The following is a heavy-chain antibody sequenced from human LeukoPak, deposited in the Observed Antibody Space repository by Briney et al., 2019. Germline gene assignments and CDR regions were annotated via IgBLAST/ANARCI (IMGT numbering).Heavy chain of an antibody. D-gene: IGHD2-15*01. Sequence: GGSLRLSCAASGFTFSNHAMTWVRQAPGKGLEWVSVISGSGDNTDYADSVKGRFTISRDNSRNTVYLQMNSLRAEDTAVYYCTSFPRADTRDIVFDFWGQGALVTVSS. J-gene: IGHJ4*02. V-gene: IGHV3-23*01. CDR3: TSFPRADTRDIVFDF. CDR2: ISGSGDNT. CDR1: GFTFSNHA.